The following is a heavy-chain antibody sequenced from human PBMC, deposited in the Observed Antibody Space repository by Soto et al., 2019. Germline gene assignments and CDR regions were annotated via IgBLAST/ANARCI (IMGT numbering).Heavy chain of an antibody. CDR2: INPSGDTT. J-gene: IGHJ3*02. CDR3: ARDEPNGLNDAFDI. CDR1: GNTFTTYY. Sequence: QVQLVQSGPEVKKPGASVKVSCKVSGNTFTTYYIHWVRQAPGQGLEWMGIINPSGDTTVYAPKFQGRLTMTRDTSTSTVYMDLGSLRSEDTAMYYCARDEPNGLNDAFDIWGQGTMVTVSS. V-gene: IGHV1-46*03. D-gene: IGHD2-8*01.